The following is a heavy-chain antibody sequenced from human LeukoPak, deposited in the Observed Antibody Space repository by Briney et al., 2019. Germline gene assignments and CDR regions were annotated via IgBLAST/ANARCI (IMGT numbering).Heavy chain of an antibody. Sequence: SDTLSLTCTVSGDSISSYFWSWIRQPPGKGLEWIGYIYYSGSTNYNPSLKSRVTISVDTSKNQFSLKLSSVTAADTAVYYCASLTTVTQGNFDYWGQGTLVTVSA. D-gene: IGHD4-17*01. CDR2: IYYSGST. CDR1: GDSISSYF. CDR3: ASLTTVTQGNFDY. J-gene: IGHJ4*02. V-gene: IGHV4-59*08.